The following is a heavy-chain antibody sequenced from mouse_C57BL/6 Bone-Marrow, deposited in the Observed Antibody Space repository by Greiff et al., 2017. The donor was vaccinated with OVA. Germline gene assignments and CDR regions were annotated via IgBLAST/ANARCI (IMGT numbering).Heavy chain of an antibody. Sequence: VQLQQPGTELVKPGASVKLSCKASGYTFTSYWMHWVKQRYGQGLEWLGNINPSNGGTNYNEKFKSKATLTVDKYSSTAYMQSSSLTSADSAVYYSARSGGWGGGYWGQGTSPTVSS. CDR1: GYTFTSYW. V-gene: IGHV1-53*01. J-gene: IGHJ2*02. CDR2: INPSNGGT. CDR3: ARSGGWGGGY. D-gene: IGHD3-3*01.